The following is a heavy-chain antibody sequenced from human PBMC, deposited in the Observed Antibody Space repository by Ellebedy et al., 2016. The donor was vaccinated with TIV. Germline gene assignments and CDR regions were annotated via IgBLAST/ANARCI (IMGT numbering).Heavy chain of an antibody. V-gene: IGHV3-49*03. D-gene: IGHD6-19*01. Sequence: GESLKISCTGSGFTFGDYAMSWFRQAPGKGLEWVGFIRSKASGGPAEYAASVKGRFTISRDDSKSIAYLQMNSLKTEDTAVYYCARPLPSFYSSGWYSDYWGQGTLVTVSS. CDR2: IRSKASGGPA. CDR1: GFTFGDYA. J-gene: IGHJ4*02. CDR3: ARPLPSFYSSGWYSDY.